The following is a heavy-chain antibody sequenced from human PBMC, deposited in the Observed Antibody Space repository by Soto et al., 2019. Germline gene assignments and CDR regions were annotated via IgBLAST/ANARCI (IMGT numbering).Heavy chain of an antibody. Sequence: ASVKVSCKASGYIFSSYAMHWVRQAPGQRLEWMGWINAGNGNRKYSQKFQGRVTITRDTSASTAYMELSSLRSEDTAVYYCARDFGGFDPWGQGTLVTVSS. CDR1: GYIFSSYA. CDR2: INAGNGNR. J-gene: IGHJ5*02. D-gene: IGHD3-3*01. CDR3: ARDFGGFDP. V-gene: IGHV1-3*01.